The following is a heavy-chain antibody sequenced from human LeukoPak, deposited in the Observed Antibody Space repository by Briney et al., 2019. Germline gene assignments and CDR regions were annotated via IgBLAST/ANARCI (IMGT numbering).Heavy chain of an antibody. CDR3: ARQGGSYTIDY. CDR2: ISSSSSYI. V-gene: IGHV3-21*01. D-gene: IGHD1-26*01. Sequence: GGSLRLSCAASGFTFSNYWMHWVRQAPGRGLEWVSSISSSSSYIYYADSVKGRFTISRDNAKNSLYLQMNSLRAEDTAVYYCARQGGSYTIDYWGQGTLVTVSS. J-gene: IGHJ4*02. CDR1: GFTFSNYW.